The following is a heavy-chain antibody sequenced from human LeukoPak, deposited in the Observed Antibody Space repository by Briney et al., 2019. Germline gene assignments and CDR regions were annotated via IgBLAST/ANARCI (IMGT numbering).Heavy chain of an antibody. CDR1: GGSISSYY. D-gene: IGHD3-16*01. CDR2: IYYSGST. Sequence: SETLSLTCTVSGGSISSYYWSWIRQPPGKGLEWIGYIYYSGSTNYNPSLKSRVTISVDRSKNQFSLKLSSVTAADTAVYYCARVSPFNAFDIWGQGTMVTVSS. V-gene: IGHV4-59*12. J-gene: IGHJ3*02. CDR3: ARVSPFNAFDI.